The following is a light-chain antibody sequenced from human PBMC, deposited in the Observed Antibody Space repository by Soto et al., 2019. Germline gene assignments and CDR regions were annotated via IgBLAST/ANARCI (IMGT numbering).Light chain of an antibody. CDR2: GTS. CDR1: QSVNNN. J-gene: IGKJ1*01. Sequence: EIVMTQSPATLSVSPGERATLSCRASQSVNNNLAWYQQKPGQAPRLLIYGTSSRATDIPDRFSGSGSGTDFSLTISRLEPEDFAVYYCQQYGGSPRTFGQGTKVDI. V-gene: IGKV3-20*01. CDR3: QQYGGSPRT.